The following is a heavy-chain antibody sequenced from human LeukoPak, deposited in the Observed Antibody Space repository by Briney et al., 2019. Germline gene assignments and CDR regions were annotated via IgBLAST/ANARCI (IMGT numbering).Heavy chain of an antibody. V-gene: IGHV1-18*01. J-gene: IGHJ4*02. CDR3: ARTYYDLWSGYYRDYFDY. CDR2: ISAYNGNT. Sequence: ASVKVSCKASGYTFTSYGISWVRQAPGQGLEWMGWISAYNGNTNYAQKLQGRVTMTTDTSTSTAYMELRSLRSDDTAVYYCARTYYDLWSGYYRDYFDYWGQGTLVTVSS. CDR1: GYTFTSYG. D-gene: IGHD3-3*01.